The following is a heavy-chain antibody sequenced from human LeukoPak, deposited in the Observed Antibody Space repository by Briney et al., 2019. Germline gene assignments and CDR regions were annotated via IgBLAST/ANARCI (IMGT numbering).Heavy chain of an antibody. CDR1: GFSFSSYA. CDR3: AKDGVGALYYFDY. J-gene: IGHJ4*02. CDR2: ISENGGST. V-gene: IGHV3-23*01. Sequence: GGSLRLSCAASGFSFSSYAMSWVRQAPGKGLEWVSAISENGGSTYYADSVKGRFTISGDNSKNTLYLQMNSLRAEDTAVYYCAKDGVGALYYFDYWGQGTLVTVSS. D-gene: IGHD1-26*01.